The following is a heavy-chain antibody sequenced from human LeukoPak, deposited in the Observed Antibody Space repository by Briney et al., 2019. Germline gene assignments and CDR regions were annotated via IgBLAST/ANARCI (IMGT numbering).Heavy chain of an antibody. Sequence: PGGSLRLSRAASGLTLCDFYISWSRQAPRERPEWVSYISSSGSTLYKPPPLKGRFPNSRDNAKNSLYLQMNSQSAEDTAVYYGARDGWDIVVVPAALPGEGMDVWREATKVGVCS. CDR2: ISSSGSTL. J-gene: IGHJ6*04. CDR3: ARDGWDIVVVPAALPGEGMDV. V-gene: IGHV3-11*01. CDR1: GLTLCDFY. D-gene: IGHD2-2*01.